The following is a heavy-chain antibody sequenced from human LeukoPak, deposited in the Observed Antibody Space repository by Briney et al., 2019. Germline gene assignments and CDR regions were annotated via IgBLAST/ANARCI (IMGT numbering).Heavy chain of an antibody. D-gene: IGHD3-9*01. CDR3: AKSSYDILAGCYYFDY. Sequence: SGGSLRLSCAASGFTFSTYAMSWVRQAPGKGLEWVSAISGGAGTTYYADSVKGRFTISRDNSKNTLYLQMSSLRAEDTAVYYRAKSSYDILAGCYYFDYWGQGALVTVSS. CDR1: GFTFSTYA. V-gene: IGHV3-23*01. J-gene: IGHJ4*02. CDR2: ISGGAGTT.